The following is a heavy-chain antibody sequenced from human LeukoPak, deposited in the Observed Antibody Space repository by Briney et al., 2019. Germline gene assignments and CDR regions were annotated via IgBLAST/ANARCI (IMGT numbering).Heavy chain of an antibody. V-gene: IGHV4-34*01. CDR2: INHSGST. Sequence: SETLSLTCAVYGGSFSGYYWSWIRQPPGKGLEWIGEINHSGSTNYNPSFKSRVTISVDTSKNQFSLKLSSVTAADTAVYYCARVKGYYGSGSYPRGPYYFDYWGQGTLVTVSS. J-gene: IGHJ4*02. CDR3: ARVKGYYGSGSYPRGPYYFDY. CDR1: GGSFSGYY. D-gene: IGHD3-10*01.